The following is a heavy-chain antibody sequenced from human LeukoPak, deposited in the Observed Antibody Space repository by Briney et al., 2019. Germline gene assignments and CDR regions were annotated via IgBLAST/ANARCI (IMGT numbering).Heavy chain of an antibody. D-gene: IGHD1-20*01. Sequence: SETLSLTCTVSGDSISSSYWNWIRQTPGKGLEGIGYISASGNTNYNPSLKSRIIISVDMSKNQFSLKLSSVTAADTAVYYCARLIPGTTGLRKNYFDYWGQGTLVTVSS. CDR1: GDSISSSY. CDR3: ARLIPGTTGLRKNYFDY. V-gene: IGHV4-4*09. CDR2: ISASGNT. J-gene: IGHJ4*02.